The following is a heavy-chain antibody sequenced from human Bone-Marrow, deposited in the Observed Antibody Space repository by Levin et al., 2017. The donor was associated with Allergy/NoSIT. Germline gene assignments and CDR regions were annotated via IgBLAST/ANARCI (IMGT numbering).Heavy chain of an antibody. CDR1: GGSISSDY. CDR2: MYYSGSS. CDR3: ARAARGLLNNYYYYYMDV. V-gene: IGHV4-59*01. J-gene: IGHJ6*03. Sequence: ESLKISCSVSGGSISSDYLTWIRQPPGKGLEWIGYMYYSGSSNYNPSLKSRVTISVDTSKNQFSLKLSSVTAADTAVYYCARAARGLLNNYYYYYMDVWGKGTTVTVSS. D-gene: IGHD3-10*01.